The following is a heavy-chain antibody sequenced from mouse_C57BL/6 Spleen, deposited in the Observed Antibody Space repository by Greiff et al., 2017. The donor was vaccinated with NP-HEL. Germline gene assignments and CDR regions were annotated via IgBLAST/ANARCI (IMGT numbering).Heavy chain of an antibody. CDR1: GYTFTSYW. Sequence: VQLQQPGAELVKPGASVKVSCKASGYTFTSYWMHWVKQRPGQGLEWIGRIHPSDSDTNYNQKFKGKATMTVDTSSLPSYLQLIRLTSEDSAVYYCAIPDLDDYDGYAMAYWGQGTSVTVSS. CDR3: AIPDLDDYDGYAMAY. CDR2: IHPSDSDT. J-gene: IGHJ4*01. D-gene: IGHD2-4*01. V-gene: IGHV1-74*01.